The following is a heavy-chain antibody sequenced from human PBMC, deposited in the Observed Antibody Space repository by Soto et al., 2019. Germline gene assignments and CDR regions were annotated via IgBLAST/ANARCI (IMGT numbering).Heavy chain of an antibody. CDR2: IYYSGST. J-gene: IGHJ6*02. CDR3: ARHNTARGFYYYGMDV. CDR1: GGSISSGDYY. V-gene: IGHV4-39*01. Sequence: PSETLSLTCTVSGGSISSGDYYWSWIRQPPGKGLEWIGSIYYSGSTYYNPSLKSRVTISVDTSKNQFSLKLSSVTAADTALYYCARHNTARGFYYYGMDVWGQGTTVTVSS. D-gene: IGHD5-18*01.